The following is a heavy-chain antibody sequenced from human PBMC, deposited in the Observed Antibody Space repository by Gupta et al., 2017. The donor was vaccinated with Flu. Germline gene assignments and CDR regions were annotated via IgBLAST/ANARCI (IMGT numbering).Heavy chain of an antibody. CDR2: IFYNENN. V-gene: IGHV4-39*01. CDR3: AAQHGLTTSWFDS. J-gene: IGHJ5*01. CDR1: YF. Sequence: YFWAWIGQPPGKEVEWITTIFYNENNYYNPSLKSRVAISVETFKDQFSPKGNSVTAADKATYYCAAQHGLTTSWFDSWGQGTLVLVSS. D-gene: IGHD4-4*01.